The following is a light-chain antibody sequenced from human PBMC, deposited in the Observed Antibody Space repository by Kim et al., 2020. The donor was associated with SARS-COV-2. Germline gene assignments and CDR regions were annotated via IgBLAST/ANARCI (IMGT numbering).Light chain of an antibody. CDR2: DAT. V-gene: IGKV3-15*01. CDR3: QQSNDWPPLT. CDR1: QTINNK. Sequence: SPVESATLSCRASQTINNKLVWYQQKPGQAPRLLIYDATTRATGVPARFIGSGSETDFTLTISSLQSEDFAVYYCQQSNDWPPLTFGQGTKVDIK. J-gene: IGKJ1*01.